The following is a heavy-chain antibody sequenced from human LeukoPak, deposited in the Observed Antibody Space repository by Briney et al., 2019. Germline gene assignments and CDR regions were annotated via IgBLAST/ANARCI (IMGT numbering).Heavy chain of an antibody. CDR1: GGSFSGYY. V-gene: IGHV4-34*01. CDR3: ARHRRFGELSSYYYGMDV. CDR2: INHSGST. Sequence: PSETLSLTCAVYGGSFSGYYWSWIRQPPGKGLEWIGEINHSGSTNYNPPLKSRVTISVDTSKNQFSLKLSSVTAADTAVYYCARHRRFGELSSYYYGMDVWGKGTTVTVSS. J-gene: IGHJ6*04. D-gene: IGHD3-10*01.